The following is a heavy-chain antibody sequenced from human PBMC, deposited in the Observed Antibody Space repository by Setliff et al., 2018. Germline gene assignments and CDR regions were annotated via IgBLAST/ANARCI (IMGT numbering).Heavy chain of an antibody. D-gene: IGHD3-3*01. CDR1: GGSISSGSYY. J-gene: IGHJ3*02. CDR2: IYTSGST. V-gene: IGHV4-61*09. Sequence: SSETLSLTCTVSGGSISSGSYYWSWIRQPAGKGLEWIGHIYTSGSTNYNPSLKSRVTISVDTSKNQFSXKLXXXXXXXXXVXYCARYSNDFWSGYYAFDIWGQGTMVTVSS. CDR3: ARYSNDFWSGYYAFDI.